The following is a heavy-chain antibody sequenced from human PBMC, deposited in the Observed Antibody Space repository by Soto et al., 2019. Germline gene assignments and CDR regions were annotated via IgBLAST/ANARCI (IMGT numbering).Heavy chain of an antibody. CDR3: ARVLIANMDV. CDR2: INAGDGNT. Sequence: ASAKVSCKASGYTFITYTMHWVRQAPGQRLEWMGWINAGDGNTEYSQKFQGRVTITRDTSASTTYMELSSLTSEDTAVYFCARVLIANMDVWGKGTTVTVAS. D-gene: IGHD2-8*01. V-gene: IGHV1-3*01. J-gene: IGHJ6*03. CDR1: GYTFITYT.